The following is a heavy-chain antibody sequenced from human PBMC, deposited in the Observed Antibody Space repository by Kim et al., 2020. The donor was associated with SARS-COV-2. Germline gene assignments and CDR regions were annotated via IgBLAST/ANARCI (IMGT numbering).Heavy chain of an antibody. CDR2: IRSKSNSYAT. V-gene: IGHV3-73*01. J-gene: IGHJ3*02. CDR3: TSVPATTSALWDAFDI. Sequence: GVSLRLSCAASGFTFSGSAIHWVRQASGKGLAWVGRIRSKSNSYATAYAASARGRFSISRDDSKNTAYLQMNNLKTEDTAVYYCTSVPATTSALWDAFDIWGRGTKVTVS. D-gene: IGHD1-1*01. CDR1: GFTFSGSA.